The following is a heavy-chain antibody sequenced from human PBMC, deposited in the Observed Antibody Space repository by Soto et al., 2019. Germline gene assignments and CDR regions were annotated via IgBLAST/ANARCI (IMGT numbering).Heavy chain of an antibody. V-gene: IGHV3-23*01. Sequence: AGGSLRLSCTASGFTFSNYGMSWVRQAPGQGLEWVSGISGSGGSTCYADSVKGRFTISRDNSKNTLYLQMNSLRAEDTAVYYCAKLTGTAFYWGQGTLVTVSS. J-gene: IGHJ4*02. CDR2: ISGSGGST. D-gene: IGHD1-7*01. CDR1: GFTFSNYG. CDR3: AKLTGTAFY.